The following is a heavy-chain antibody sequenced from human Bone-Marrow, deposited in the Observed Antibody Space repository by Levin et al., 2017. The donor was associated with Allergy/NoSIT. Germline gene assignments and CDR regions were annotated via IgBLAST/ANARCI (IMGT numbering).Heavy chain of an antibody. D-gene: IGHD6-19*01. CDR3: ARHLNSGWPLFDY. CDR2: IYYTGST. V-gene: IGHV4-59*08. Sequence: ASETLSLTCTVSGGSISSYYWSWIRQPPGKGLEWIGYIYYTGSTNHNPSLKSRVTISVDSSKNQFSLKLSSVTAADTAVYYCARHLNSGWPLFDYWGQGTLVTVSS. CDR1: GGSISSYY. J-gene: IGHJ4*02.